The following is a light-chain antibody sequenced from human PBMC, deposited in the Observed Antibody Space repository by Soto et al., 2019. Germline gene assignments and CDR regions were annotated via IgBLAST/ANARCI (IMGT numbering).Light chain of an antibody. CDR1: QSVSSN. CDR3: QQYNNWPMYT. J-gene: IGKJ2*01. Sequence: TLSVSPGERATLSCRASQSVSSNLAWYQQKPGQAPRLLIYGASTRATGIPARFSGSGSGTEFTLTISSLQSEDFAVYYCQQYNNWPMYTFGQGTKVDIK. V-gene: IGKV3-15*01. CDR2: GAS.